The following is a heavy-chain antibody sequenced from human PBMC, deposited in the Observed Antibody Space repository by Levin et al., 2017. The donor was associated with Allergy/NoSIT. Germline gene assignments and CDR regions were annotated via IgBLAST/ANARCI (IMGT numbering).Heavy chain of an antibody. D-gene: IGHD1/OR15-1a*01. CDR2: IYVGGNT. CDR3: ARVEQAYDAFDI. CDR1: GFTVSSNY. V-gene: IGHV3-53*01. Sequence: GGSLRLSCAASGFTVSSNYMSWVRQAPGKGLEWVSIIYVGGNTYYADSVKGRFTVSRDNSKNMLYIQMNSLRAEDTAVYYCARVEQAYDAFDIWGQGTMVTVSS. J-gene: IGHJ3*02.